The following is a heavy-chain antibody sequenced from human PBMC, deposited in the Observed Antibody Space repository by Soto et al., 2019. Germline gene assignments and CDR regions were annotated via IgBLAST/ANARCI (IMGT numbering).Heavy chain of an antibody. CDR2: IYYSGST. Sequence: QVQLQESGPGLVKPSQTLSLTCTASGGSISSGDYYWSWMRQHPGKGLEWIGYIYYSGSTYYNPSLKSRVTISGDTSNNQFSLKLSSVTAADTAVYYCARXRXXXXYPHDFQPWGQGTLVTVSS. CDR1: GGSISSGDYY. CDR3: ARXRXXXXYPHDFQP. J-gene: IGHJ1*01. V-gene: IGHV4-31*03.